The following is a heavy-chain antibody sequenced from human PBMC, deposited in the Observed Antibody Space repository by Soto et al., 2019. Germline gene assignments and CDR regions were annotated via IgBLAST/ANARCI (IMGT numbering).Heavy chain of an antibody. J-gene: IGHJ6*02. CDR3: ARGREKITIFGVVTSPYYYYYGMDV. CDR2: MNPNSGNT. CDR1: GYTFTRYD. Sequence: GASVKVSCKASGYTFTRYDINWVRQATGQGLEWMGWMNPNSGNTGYAQKFQGRVTMTRNTSISTAYMELSSLRSEDTAVYYCARGREKITIFGVVTSPYYYYYGMDVWGQGTTVTVSS. V-gene: IGHV1-8*01. D-gene: IGHD3-3*01.